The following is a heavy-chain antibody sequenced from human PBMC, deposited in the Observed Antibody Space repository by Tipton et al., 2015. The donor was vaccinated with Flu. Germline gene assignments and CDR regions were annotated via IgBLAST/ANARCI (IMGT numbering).Heavy chain of an antibody. D-gene: IGHD4-17*01. V-gene: IGHV4-59*01. CDR1: GGSISSYY. CDR3: AVGDGDSDY. CDR2: IYYSGST. Sequence: TLSLTCTVSGGSISSYYWSWIRQPPGKGLEWIGYIYYSGSTHYNPTLKSRVTISVDTSKNQVSLKLSSVTAADTAVYYCAVGDGDSDYWGQGTLVTVSS. J-gene: IGHJ4*02.